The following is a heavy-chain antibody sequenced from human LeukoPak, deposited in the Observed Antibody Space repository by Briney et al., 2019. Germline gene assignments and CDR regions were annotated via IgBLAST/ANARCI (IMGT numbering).Heavy chain of an antibody. J-gene: IGHJ4*02. D-gene: IGHD5-24*01. CDR2: VKQDGSEK. Sequence: GGSLRLSCAASGFTFTTYWMTWVRQAPGKGLEWVAKVKQDGSEKYYVDSVKGRFTISRDNAKNSLSLQMNSLRVEDTAVYFCARGDGYHRLWGQGTLVTVSS. CDR3: ARGDGYHRL. CDR1: GFTFTTYW. V-gene: IGHV3-7*01.